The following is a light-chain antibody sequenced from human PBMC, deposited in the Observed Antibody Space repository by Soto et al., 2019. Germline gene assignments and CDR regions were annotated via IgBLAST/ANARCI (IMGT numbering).Light chain of an antibody. CDR1: QSIDSW. CDR3: LQDYSSPIT. V-gene: IGKV1-5*03. Sequence: IQMTQSPSTLSASVGDRVTITGRASQSIDSWLAWYQQKPGKAPKLLIYKASSLESGVPSRFSGSGSGSDFALTITNLQPEDFATYYCLQDYSSPITFGQGTRLEIK. CDR2: KAS. J-gene: IGKJ5*01.